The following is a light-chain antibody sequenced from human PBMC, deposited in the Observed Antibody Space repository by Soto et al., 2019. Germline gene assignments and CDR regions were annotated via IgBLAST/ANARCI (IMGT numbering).Light chain of an antibody. J-gene: IGKJ1*01. V-gene: IGKV1-39*01. CDR2: GAS. Sequence: DIQMTQSPSSLSASVGDRVTITCRASQSISIYLNWYQQKPGEAPRLLMYGASSLQSGVPSRFSGGGSGKDFTLTISSLQPEDFATYYCQQSYSTLRTFGQGTKVEIK. CDR3: QQSYSTLRT. CDR1: QSISIY.